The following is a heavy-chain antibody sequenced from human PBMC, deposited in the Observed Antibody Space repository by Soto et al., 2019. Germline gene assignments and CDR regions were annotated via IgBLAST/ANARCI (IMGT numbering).Heavy chain of an antibody. V-gene: IGHV1-69*12. CDR3: ACSVRGVTHYYYGMDV. CDR2: IIPIFGTA. Sequence: QVQLVQSGAEVKKPGSSVKVSCKASGGTFSSYAISWVRQAPGQGLEWMGGIIPIFGTANYAQKFQGRVTITADESTSTAYMELSSLRFEDTAVYYCACSVRGVTHYYYGMDVWGQGTTVTVSS. J-gene: IGHJ6*02. D-gene: IGHD3-10*01. CDR1: GGTFSSYA.